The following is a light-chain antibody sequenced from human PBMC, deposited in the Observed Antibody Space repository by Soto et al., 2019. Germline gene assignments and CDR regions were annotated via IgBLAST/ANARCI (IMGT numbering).Light chain of an antibody. CDR2: GAH. CDR1: QSIRSHY. J-gene: IGKJ1*01. CDR3: QQYGSSVT. Sequence: EIVLTQSAGTVSLSPGERAALSCRASQSIRSHYLAWYQQKPGQAPRLLISGAHNRAPGIPDRFSGSESGTDFTLRISRLEPEDFAVYYCQQYGSSVTFGQGTKVDIK. V-gene: IGKV3-20*01.